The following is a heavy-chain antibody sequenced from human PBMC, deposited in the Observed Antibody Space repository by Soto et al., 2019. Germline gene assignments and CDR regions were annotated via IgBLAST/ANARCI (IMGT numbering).Heavy chain of an antibody. J-gene: IGHJ4*02. CDR1: GASISSYF. CDR3: ARRNGIDY. D-gene: IGHD4-4*01. V-gene: IGHV4-59*08. Sequence: QVQLQESGPGLVKPSETLSLTCTVSGASISSYFWSWIRQPPGKGLEWIGYISDSGSTNYNPSLKXXGXXSVDTSKNQFSLRLTSVTAADTAVYYCARRNGIDYWGQGTLVTVSS. CDR2: ISDSGST.